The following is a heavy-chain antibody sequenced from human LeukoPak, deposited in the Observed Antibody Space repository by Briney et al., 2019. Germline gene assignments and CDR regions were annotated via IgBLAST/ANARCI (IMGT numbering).Heavy chain of an antibody. CDR3: TTDHYDFWSGYSY. Sequence: PGGSLRLSCSASGFTFSNAWMSWVRQAPGKGLEWVGRIKSKTDGGTTDYAAPVKGRFTISRDDSKNTLYLQMNSLKTEDTAVYYYTTDHYDFWSGYSYWGQGTLVTVSS. D-gene: IGHD3-3*01. CDR2: IKSKTDGGTT. CDR1: GFTFSNAW. J-gene: IGHJ4*02. V-gene: IGHV3-15*01.